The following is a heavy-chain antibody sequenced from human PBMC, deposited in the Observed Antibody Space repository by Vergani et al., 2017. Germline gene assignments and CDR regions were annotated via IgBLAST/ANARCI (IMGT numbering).Heavy chain of an antibody. CDR3: ARNSPCSSTSCYSWDAFDI. D-gene: IGHD2-2*01. J-gene: IGHJ3*02. Sequence: EVQLVESGGGLVQPGGSLRLSCAASGSTFSSYWMHWVRQAPGKGLVWVSRINSDGSSTSYADSVKGRFTISRDNAKNTLYLQMNSLRAEDTAVYYCARNSPCSSTSCYSWDAFDIWGQGTMVTVSS. CDR2: INSDGSST. CDR1: GSTFSSYW. V-gene: IGHV3-74*02.